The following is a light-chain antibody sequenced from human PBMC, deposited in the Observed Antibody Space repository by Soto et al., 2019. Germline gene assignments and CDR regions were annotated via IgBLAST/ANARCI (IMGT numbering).Light chain of an antibody. CDR1: QNIRSR. Sequence: DFQMTQSPSTLSASVGDRVTITCRASQNIRSRLAWFQQKPGKAPKLLIYDASSLESGVPQRFSGSGSGTDFTLTISSLHPDDFATYYCQQYNSYSPTFGQGTKVDIK. V-gene: IGKV1-5*01. J-gene: IGKJ1*01. CDR3: QQYNSYSPT. CDR2: DAS.